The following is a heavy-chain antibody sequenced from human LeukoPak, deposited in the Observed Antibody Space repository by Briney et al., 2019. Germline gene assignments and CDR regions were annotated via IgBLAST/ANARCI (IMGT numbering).Heavy chain of an antibody. Sequence: ASGKVSFKASGYTFNSYGISWGRPAPGQGVEGMGWISAYNGNTNYAQKLQGRVTMTTDTSTSTAYMELRSLRSDDTAVYYCARGGERFTDQYYYYGMDVWGQGTTVTVSS. CDR3: ARGGERFTDQYYYYGMDV. CDR1: GYTFNSYG. J-gene: IGHJ6*02. CDR2: ISAYNGNT. D-gene: IGHD1-26*01. V-gene: IGHV1-18*01.